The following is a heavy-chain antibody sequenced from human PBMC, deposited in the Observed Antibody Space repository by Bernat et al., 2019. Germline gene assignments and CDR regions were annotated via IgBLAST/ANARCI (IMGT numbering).Heavy chain of an antibody. D-gene: IGHD1-26*01. Sequence: QVQLVESGGGVVQPGRSLRLSCAASGFTFSSYGMHWVRQALGKGLEWVAVISYDGSNKYYADSVKGRFTISRDNSKNTLYLQMNSLRAEDTAVYYCAKDSGSYYEDYWGQGTLVTVSS. J-gene: IGHJ4*02. CDR1: GFTFSSYG. CDR2: ISYDGSNK. V-gene: IGHV3-30*18. CDR3: AKDSGSYYEDY.